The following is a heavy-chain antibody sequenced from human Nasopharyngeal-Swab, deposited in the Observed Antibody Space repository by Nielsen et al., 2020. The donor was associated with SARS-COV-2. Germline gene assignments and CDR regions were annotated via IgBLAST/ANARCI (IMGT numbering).Heavy chain of an antibody. CDR2: INTNTGNP. CDR1: GYTFSAYY. D-gene: IGHD6-13*01. Sequence: ASVQVSCKASGYTFSAYYTEWVRQAPAQGLEWMGWINTNTGNPTYAQGFTGRFVFSLDTSVSTAYLQISSLKAEDTAVYYCARDLIAADYYYYYYYMDVWGKGTTVTVSS. CDR3: ARDLIAADYYYYYYYMDV. J-gene: IGHJ6*03. V-gene: IGHV7-4-1*02.